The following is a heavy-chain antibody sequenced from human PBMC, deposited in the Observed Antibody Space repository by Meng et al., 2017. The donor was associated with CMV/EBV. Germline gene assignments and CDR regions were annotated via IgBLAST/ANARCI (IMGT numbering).Heavy chain of an antibody. Sequence: ASVKVSCKASGYTLTDSFLHWVRQAPGQRLEWMGWLNPNDGDTTYAQKFQGRVTMSSDTSISTAYMELSRLRSDDTAVYYCVRGGGYCSRDTCYTVKGINWLDPWGQGTLVTVSS. CDR2: LNPNDGDT. CDR3: VRGGGYCSRDTCYTVKGINWLDP. V-gene: IGHV1-2*02. D-gene: IGHD2-2*02. J-gene: IGHJ5*02. CDR1: GYTLTDSF.